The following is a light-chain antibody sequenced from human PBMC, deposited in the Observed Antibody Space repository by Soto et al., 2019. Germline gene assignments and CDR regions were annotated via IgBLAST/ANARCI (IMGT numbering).Light chain of an antibody. CDR2: WAS. CDR1: QSVLYSPNNKNY. V-gene: IGKV4-1*01. Sequence: DIVMTQSPDSLTVSLGERSTINCSSRQSVLYSPNNKNYLAWYQHKPGQPPKMLIYWASIRESGVPDRFSGSGSGTDFTLTISSLQSEDVAVYYCQQYYTNSWSFGQGTKVDIK. J-gene: IGKJ1*01. CDR3: QQYYTNSWS.